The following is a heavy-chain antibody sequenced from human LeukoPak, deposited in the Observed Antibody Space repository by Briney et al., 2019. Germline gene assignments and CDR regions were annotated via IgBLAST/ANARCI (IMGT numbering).Heavy chain of an antibody. Sequence: ASVKVSCKASGYTFTHYYIHWVRQAPGQGLEWMGMIAPSSGSTSYAQKFLGRVTMTRDTSTTTVHMELSSLRSDDTAVYYCARDYRIDGYNRGVDHWGXXXLVTVSS. CDR3: ARDYRIDGYNRGVDH. CDR2: IAPSSGST. V-gene: IGHV1-46*01. CDR1: GYTFTHYY. J-gene: IGHJ4*02. D-gene: IGHD5-24*01.